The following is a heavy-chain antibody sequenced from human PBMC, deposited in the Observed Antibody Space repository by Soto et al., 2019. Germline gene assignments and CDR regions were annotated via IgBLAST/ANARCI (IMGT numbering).Heavy chain of an antibody. CDR1: GDRISRDKW. D-gene: IGHD2-21*02. V-gene: IGHV4-4*02. CDR3: ARGGDWSFDY. Sequence: QVQMQESGPGLVKPSGTLSLTCAVTGDRISRDKWWTWVRQTPGQGLEWVGEIHPSGRTNYNPSLKGRVTMSVDKSNNQFSLHLRSVTAADTAVYYCARGGDWSFDYWGQGTLVTVSS. J-gene: IGHJ4*02. CDR2: IHPSGRT.